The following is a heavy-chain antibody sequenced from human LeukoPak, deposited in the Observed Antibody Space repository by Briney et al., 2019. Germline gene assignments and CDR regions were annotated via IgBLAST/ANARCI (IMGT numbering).Heavy chain of an antibody. Sequence: ASVKVSCKASGYTFTSYAMHWVRQAPGQRLEWMGWINAGNGNTKCSQKFQGRVTITRDTSASTAYMELSSLRSEDTAVYYCARDSDTAMTYYYYYGMDVWGQGTTVTVSS. D-gene: IGHD5-18*01. CDR3: ARDSDTAMTYYYYYGMDV. CDR1: GYTFTSYA. V-gene: IGHV1-3*01. CDR2: INAGNGNT. J-gene: IGHJ6*02.